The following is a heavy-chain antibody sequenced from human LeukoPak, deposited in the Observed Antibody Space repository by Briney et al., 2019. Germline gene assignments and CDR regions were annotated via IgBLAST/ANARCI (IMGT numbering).Heavy chain of an antibody. CDR1: GYTFSNSG. V-gene: IGHV1-18*01. Sequence: ASVKVSCKASGYTFSNSGISWVRQAPGQGLEWMGWISTYSGTTNYAHNLQGRLTMTTDTSTSTAYMELSRLKSDDTAMYYCARDPHTQFDPWGQGTLVTVSS. CDR2: ISTYSGTT. D-gene: IGHD2-2*02. CDR3: ARDPHTQFDP. J-gene: IGHJ5*02.